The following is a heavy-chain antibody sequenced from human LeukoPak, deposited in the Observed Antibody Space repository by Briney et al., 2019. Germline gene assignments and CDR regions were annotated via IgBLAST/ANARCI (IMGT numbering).Heavy chain of an antibody. CDR3: AKAVRAAADNDAFDI. CDR1: GFTFDDYA. Sequence: GGSLRLSCAASGFTFDDYAMHWVRQAPGKGLEWVSGISWNSGSIGYADSVKGRFTISRDNAKNPLYLQMNSLRAEDTALYYCAKAVRAAADNDAFDIWGQGTMVTVSS. D-gene: IGHD6-13*01. CDR2: ISWNSGSI. J-gene: IGHJ3*02. V-gene: IGHV3-9*01.